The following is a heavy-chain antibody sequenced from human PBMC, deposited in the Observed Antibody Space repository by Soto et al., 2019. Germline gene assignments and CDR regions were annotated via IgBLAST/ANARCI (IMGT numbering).Heavy chain of an antibody. J-gene: IGHJ6*02. CDR2: IDSSTKYT. Sequence: PGGSLRLSCEASGFTFRDYYMTWFRQAPGKGLEWLSYIDSSTKYTNYADSVKGRFTISRDNAKNSLYLQMNSLRADDTAVYYCARTKPAGDIADVWGQGTTVTVSS. CDR3: ARTKPAGDIADV. CDR1: GFTFRDYY. V-gene: IGHV3-11*03. D-gene: IGHD4-17*01.